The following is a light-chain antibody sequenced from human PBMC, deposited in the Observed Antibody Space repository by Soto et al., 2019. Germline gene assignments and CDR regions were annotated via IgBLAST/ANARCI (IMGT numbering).Light chain of an antibody. Sequence: QLVLTQSPSASASRGASVKLTCTLSSGHSNYAIAWHQQQPEKGPRYLMKLNSDGSHSKGDGIPDRFSGSSSGAERYLTISSLQSEDEADYYCQTWGTGIVVFGGGTKLTVL. CDR2: LNSDGSH. J-gene: IGLJ2*01. V-gene: IGLV4-69*01. CDR3: QTWGTGIVV. CDR1: SGHSNYA.